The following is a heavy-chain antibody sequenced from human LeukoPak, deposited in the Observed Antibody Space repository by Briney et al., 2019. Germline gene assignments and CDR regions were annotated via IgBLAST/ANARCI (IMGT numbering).Heavy chain of an antibody. CDR1: GGSISSSSYY. V-gene: IGHV4-39*01. D-gene: IGHD3-22*01. CDR2: IYYSGST. CDR3: ARWYYYDSSGIRSAFDI. Sequence: PSETLSLTCTVSGGSISSSSYYWGWIRQPPGKGLEWIGSIYYSGSTYYNPSLKSRATISVDTSKNQFSLKLSSVTAADTAVYYCARWYYYDSSGIRSAFDIWGQGTMVTVSS. J-gene: IGHJ3*02.